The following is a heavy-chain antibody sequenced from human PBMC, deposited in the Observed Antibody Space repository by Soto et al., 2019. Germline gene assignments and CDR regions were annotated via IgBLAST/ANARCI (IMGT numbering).Heavy chain of an antibody. J-gene: IGHJ5*02. V-gene: IGHV5-51*01. Sequence: PGESLKISCKGSGYSFTSYWIGWVRQMPGKGLEWMGIIYPGDSDTRYSPSFQGQVTISADKSISTAYLQWSSLKASDTAMYYCARKRLPQEPIGWFDPWGQGTLVIVSS. D-gene: IGHD2-15*01. CDR2: IYPGDSDT. CDR3: ARKRLPQEPIGWFDP. CDR1: GYSFTSYW.